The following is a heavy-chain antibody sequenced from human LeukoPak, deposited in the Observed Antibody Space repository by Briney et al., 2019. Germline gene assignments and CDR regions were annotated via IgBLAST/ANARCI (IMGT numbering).Heavy chain of an antibody. J-gene: IGHJ4*02. V-gene: IGHV3-33*08. CDR2: IWYDGSKQ. CDR1: KFPFKKPC. Sequence: GALRLSCGASKFPFKKPCLHWVRPAPGKGVGWVAIIWYDGSKQYYADSVKGRFTISRDNSKDTLYLQMNSLRDEDTAVYYCARDRGARYYDYWGQGTQVSVSS. D-gene: IGHD3-10*01. CDR3: ARDRGARYYDY.